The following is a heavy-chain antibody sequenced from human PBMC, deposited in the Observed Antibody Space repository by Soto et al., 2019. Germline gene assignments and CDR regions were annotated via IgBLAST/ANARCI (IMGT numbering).Heavy chain of an antibody. J-gene: IGHJ4*02. CDR1: GIIFGQYA. D-gene: IGHD3-22*01. CDR3: ARSYYYDSTGYYRTFDY. CDR2: VGPSGAST. V-gene: IGHV3-23*01. Sequence: PXVSLRLSCAASGIIFGQYAMSWVRLAPGKGLEWVSVVGPSGASTFYADSVRGRFTISRDNSENTLYLQMNSLRAADTALYFCARSYYYDSTGYYRTFDYWGPGTLVTVSS.